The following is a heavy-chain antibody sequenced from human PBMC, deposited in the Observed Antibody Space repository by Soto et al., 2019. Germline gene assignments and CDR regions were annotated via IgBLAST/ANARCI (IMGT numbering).Heavy chain of an antibody. Sequence: EVELVESGGGLVQPGRSLRLSCVGSGFSFDDYAMHWVRQAPGKGLEWVSDISWNSDVIGYADSVKGRFTISRDNAKNSLYPQTNRLRPNDTALYYCARAPFGQWLVDYWGQGTLVAVSS. CDR2: ISWNSDVI. CDR3: ARAPFGQWLVDY. CDR1: GFSFDDYA. V-gene: IGHV3-9*01. J-gene: IGHJ4*02. D-gene: IGHD6-19*01.